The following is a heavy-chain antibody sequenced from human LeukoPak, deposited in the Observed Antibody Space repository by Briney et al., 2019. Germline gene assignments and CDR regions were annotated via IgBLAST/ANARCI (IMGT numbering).Heavy chain of an antibody. CDR3: AREAGKPYFDY. J-gene: IGHJ4*02. V-gene: IGHV3-48*01. D-gene: IGHD1-14*01. CDR1: GFTFSSYS. CDR2: ISSSSSTI. Sequence: GGSLRLSCAASGFTFSSYSMNWVRQAPGRGLEWVSYISSSSSTIYYSDSVKGRFTISRDNAKNTLYLQMNSLRAEDTAVYYCAREAGKPYFDYGGQGTLVTVSS.